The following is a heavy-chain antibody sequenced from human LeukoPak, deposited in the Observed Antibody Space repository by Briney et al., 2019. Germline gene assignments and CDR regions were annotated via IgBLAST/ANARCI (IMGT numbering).Heavy chain of an antibody. CDR2: ISAYNGNT. CDR3: ARETYYYDSSGPLGY. CDR1: GYTFTSYG. D-gene: IGHD3-22*01. V-gene: IGHV1-18*01. Sequence: ASVKVSCKASGYTFTSYGISWVRQAPGQGLEWMGWISAYNGNTNYAQKLQGRVTMTTDTSTSTAYMELRSLRSDDTAVYYCARETYYYDSSGPLGYWGQGTLVTVSS. J-gene: IGHJ4*02.